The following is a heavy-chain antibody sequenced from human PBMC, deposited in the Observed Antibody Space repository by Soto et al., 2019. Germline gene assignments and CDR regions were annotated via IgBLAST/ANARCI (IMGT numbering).Heavy chain of an antibody. V-gene: IGHV3-23*01. D-gene: IGHD3-22*01. Sequence: TGGSLKPSCAASGFTFSSYAMSWVRPAPGEGLGWVSAIGGSGGSTYYADSVKGRFTISRDNSKNTLYLQMNSLRAEDTAVYYCAKSKKDRYYYDSSGYYWDYWGQGTLVTVSS. J-gene: IGHJ4*02. CDR1: GFTFSSYA. CDR3: AKSKKDRYYYDSSGYYWDY. CDR2: IGGSGGST.